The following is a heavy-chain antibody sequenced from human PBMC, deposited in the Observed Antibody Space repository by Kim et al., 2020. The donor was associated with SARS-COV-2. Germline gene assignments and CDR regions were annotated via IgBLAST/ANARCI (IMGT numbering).Heavy chain of an antibody. D-gene: IGHD3-3*01. J-gene: IGHJ3*02. V-gene: IGHV3-48*02. CDR3: ARDVVDFWSGYYTGAFDI. Sequence: KGRCTISRDNAKNSLYLQMNSRRDEDSAVYYCARDVVDFWSGYYTGAFDIWGQGTMVTVSS.